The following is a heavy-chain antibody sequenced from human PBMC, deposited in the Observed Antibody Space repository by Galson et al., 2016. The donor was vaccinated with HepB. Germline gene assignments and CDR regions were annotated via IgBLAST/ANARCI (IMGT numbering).Heavy chain of an antibody. J-gene: IGHJ6*02. Sequence: SLRLSCAASGFTLSNYWMDWVRQAPGKGLVWVSRIKSDGSSTRYADSVKGRFTISRDNAKNMLYLQMNSLRAEYTALYYCAAYLGVWGQGTTVTVSS. CDR3: AAYLGV. CDR2: IKSDGSST. V-gene: IGHV3-74*01. CDR1: GFTLSNYW. D-gene: IGHD2-21*01.